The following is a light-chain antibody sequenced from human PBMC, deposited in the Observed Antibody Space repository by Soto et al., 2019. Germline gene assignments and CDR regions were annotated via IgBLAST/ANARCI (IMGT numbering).Light chain of an antibody. J-gene: IGKJ1*01. CDR3: QQHNTYSRT. V-gene: IGKV1-5*03. CDR2: QAS. CDR1: QSISGW. Sequence: DIQMTQSPPTLSASVGDRVTITCRASQSISGWLAWYQQKPGKAPNLLIYQASTLESGVPSRFSGSGSGTEFTLTISSLQPDDFATYNCQQHNTYSRTLGQGTKVEIK.